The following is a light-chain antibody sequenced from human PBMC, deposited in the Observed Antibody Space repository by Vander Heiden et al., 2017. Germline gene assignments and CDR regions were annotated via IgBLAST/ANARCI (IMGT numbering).Light chain of an antibody. CDR1: SSNIGAGYD. V-gene: IGLV1-40*01. Sequence: QAVLTQPPSVSGALGQRVTISCTGSSSNIGAGYDGHWYQQVPGTAPKLLIYGNNNRPSGVPDRFSGSKSGTSTSLTITGLQAEDEADYYCQSYDRSLGVVFGGGTQLTVL. J-gene: IGLJ2*01. CDR3: QSYDRSLGVV. CDR2: GNN.